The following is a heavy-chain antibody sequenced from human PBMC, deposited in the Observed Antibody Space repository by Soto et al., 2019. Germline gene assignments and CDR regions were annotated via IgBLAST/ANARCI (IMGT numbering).Heavy chain of an antibody. CDR2: IIGDGSNT. J-gene: IGHJ4*02. Sequence: EVQLVESGGGLVQPGGSLRLSCAASGFTFSTYWMHWVRQVPGKGLMWVSRIIGDGSNTNYADSVKGRFTISRDNAKNTLYLQMNSLTDEDTAVYYCARGARVGGFGELQYGGQGILVTVSS. CDR3: ARGARVGGFGELQY. V-gene: IGHV3-74*01. D-gene: IGHD3-10*01. CDR1: GFTFSTYW.